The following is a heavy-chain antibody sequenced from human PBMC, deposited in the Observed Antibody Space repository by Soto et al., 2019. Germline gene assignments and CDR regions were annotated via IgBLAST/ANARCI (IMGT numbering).Heavy chain of an antibody. Sequence: GXSLKISCKGSGYSFTTYXXXWVRQMPGKGLEWMGIIDPGDPETKYSPSFQGQVTISADKSINTAYLQWSSLKASDTAMYYCARLGQGGYVQGMDVWGQGTTVTVSS. CDR2: IDPGDPET. CDR3: ARLGQGGYVQGMDV. J-gene: IGHJ6*02. D-gene: IGHD5-12*01. V-gene: IGHV5-51*01. CDR1: GYSFTTYX.